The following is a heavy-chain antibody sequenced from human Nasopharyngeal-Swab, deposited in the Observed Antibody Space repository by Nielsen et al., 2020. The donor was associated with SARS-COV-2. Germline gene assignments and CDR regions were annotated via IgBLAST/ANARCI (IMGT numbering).Heavy chain of an antibody. CDR1: GGTFSSYG. Sequence: SVKVSCKPSGGTFSSYGIIWVRQAPGEGLEWMGGIIPVLPITRYAQKFRDRVTITADTSTSTAYMELSSLRSEDTATYYCARGGWLRRDYYYVYYYMDVWGKGTTVTVSS. CDR3: ARGGWLRRDYYYVYYYMDV. V-gene: IGHV1-69*10. D-gene: IGHD5-24*01. CDR2: IIPVLPIT. J-gene: IGHJ6*03.